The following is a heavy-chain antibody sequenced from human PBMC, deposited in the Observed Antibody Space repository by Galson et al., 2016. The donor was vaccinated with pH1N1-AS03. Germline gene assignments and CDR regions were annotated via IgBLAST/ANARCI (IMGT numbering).Heavy chain of an antibody. J-gene: IGHJ4*02. V-gene: IGHV4-39*07. Sequence: SETLSLTCGVSGYSINSSPYYWGWIRQPPGKGLEWIGTIYYRRATYYSPSPKSRFTISIDTSKNQFSLNLRSVTAADTSVYYCARHVSGSSPNNLDYWGQGTLVIVSS. CDR1: GYSINSSPYY. CDR2: IYYRRAT. D-gene: IGHD1-26*01. CDR3: ARHVSGSSPNNLDY.